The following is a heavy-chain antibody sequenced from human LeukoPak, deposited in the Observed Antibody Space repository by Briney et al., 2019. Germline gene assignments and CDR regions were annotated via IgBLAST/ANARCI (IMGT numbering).Heavy chain of an antibody. CDR1: GFTFDDYG. J-gene: IGHJ4*02. Sequence: GGSLRLSCAASGFTFDDYGMSWVRQAPGKGLEWVSGINWNGGSTGYADSVKGRFTISRDNAKNSLYLQMNSLRAEDTALYYCASDLGGPPLFDYWGQGTLVTVSS. CDR3: ASDLGGPPLFDY. D-gene: IGHD3-16*01. CDR2: INWNGGST. V-gene: IGHV3-20*04.